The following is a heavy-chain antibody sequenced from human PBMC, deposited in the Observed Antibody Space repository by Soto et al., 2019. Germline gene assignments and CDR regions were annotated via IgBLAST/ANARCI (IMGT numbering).Heavy chain of an antibody. D-gene: IGHD6-13*01. J-gene: IGHJ4*02. CDR2: ISSSTSHT. CDR1: GFTFSDYY. V-gene: IGHV3-11*05. CDR3: ARGRGAAAAYFDF. Sequence: QVQLVESGGGLVKPGGSLRLSCAVSGFTFSDYYMTWIRQAPGKGLEWVSYISSSTSHTNYADSVKGRFTISRDNAKNSLFLQMNSLRAEDTAVYYCARGRGAAAAYFDFWGQGTLVPVSS.